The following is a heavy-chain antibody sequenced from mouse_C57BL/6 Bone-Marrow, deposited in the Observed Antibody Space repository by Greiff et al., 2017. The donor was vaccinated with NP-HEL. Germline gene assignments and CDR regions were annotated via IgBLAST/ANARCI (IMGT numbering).Heavy chain of an antibody. J-gene: IGHJ2*01. D-gene: IGHD1-1*01. CDR1: GYTFTSYG. V-gene: IGHV1-81*01. CDR3: ARWPITTVVATDY. CDR2: IYPRSGNT. Sequence: QVHVKQSGAELARPGASVKLSCKASGYTFTSYGISWVKQRTGQGLEWIGEIYPRSGNTYYNEKFKGKATLTADKSSSTAYMELRSLTSEDSAVYFCARWPITTVVATDYWGQGTTLTVSS.